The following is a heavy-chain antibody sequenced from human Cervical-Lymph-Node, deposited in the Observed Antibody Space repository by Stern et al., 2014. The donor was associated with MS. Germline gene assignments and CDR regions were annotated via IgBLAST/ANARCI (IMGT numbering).Heavy chain of an antibody. J-gene: IGHJ5*02. D-gene: IGHD1-26*01. CDR2: VYLSGST. CDR1: GGSISNDNFF. Sequence: QVQLQESGPGLVKPSQTLSLTCTVSGGSISNDNFFWSWIRQPAGKGLEWIGRVYLSGSTNYNPSLKSPATISMDTSMNQFSLKLNSVTAADTAVYYCALGAEWFDPWGQGTLVTVSS. CDR3: ALGAEWFDP. V-gene: IGHV4-61*02.